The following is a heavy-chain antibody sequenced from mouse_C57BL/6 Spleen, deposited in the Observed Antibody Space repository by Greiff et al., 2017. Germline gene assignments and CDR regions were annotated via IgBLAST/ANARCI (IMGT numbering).Heavy chain of an antibody. D-gene: IGHD2-1*01. Sequence: QVQLKQPGAELVKPGASVKMSCKASGYTFTSYWITWVKQRPGQGLEWIGDIYPGSGSTNYNEKFKSKATLTVDTSSSTAYMQLSSLTSEDSAVYYCARWGGNYWYFDVWGTGTTVTVSS. CDR2: IYPGSGST. J-gene: IGHJ1*03. V-gene: IGHV1-55*01. CDR1: GYTFTSYW. CDR3: ARWGGNYWYFDV.